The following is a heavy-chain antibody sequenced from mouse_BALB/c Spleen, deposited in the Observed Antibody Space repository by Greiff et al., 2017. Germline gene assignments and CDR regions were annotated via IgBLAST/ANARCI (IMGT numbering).Heavy chain of an antibody. CDR1: GYTFTSYW. D-gene: IGHD1-1*01. CDR3: ARRYYGSSYYFDY. CDR2: INPSTGYT. Sequence: QVQLKQSGAELAKPGASVKMSCKASGYTFTSYWMHWVKQRPGQGLEWIGYINPSTGYTEYNQKFKDKATLTADKSSSTAYMQLSSLTSEDSAVYYCARRYYGSSYYFDYWGQGTTLTVSS. J-gene: IGHJ2*01. V-gene: IGHV1-7*01.